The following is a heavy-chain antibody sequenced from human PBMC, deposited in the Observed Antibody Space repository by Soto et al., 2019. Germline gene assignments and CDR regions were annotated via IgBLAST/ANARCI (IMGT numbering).Heavy chain of an antibody. D-gene: IGHD2-15*01. CDR1: GDSIKTETW. J-gene: IGHJ5*01. Sequence: QVHLQESGPGLVKPSETLSLTCAVSGDSIKTETWWSWLRQLPGTGLEWIGEIKHTGDANANPALRSRVSTSVDRTKNQFFLNLRSVSAADTAVYFCAREGGLHWFESWGQGTLVTVSS. CDR2: IKHTGDA. V-gene: IGHV4-4*02. CDR3: AREGGLHWFES.